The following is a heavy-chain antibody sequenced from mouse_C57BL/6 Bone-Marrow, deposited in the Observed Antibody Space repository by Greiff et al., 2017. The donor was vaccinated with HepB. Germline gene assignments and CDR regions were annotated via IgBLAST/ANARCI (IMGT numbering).Heavy chain of an antibody. CDR2: ISSGSSTI. CDR3: ARPDDRLAWFAY. D-gene: IGHD2-3*01. Sequence: EVQLQQSGGGLVKPGGSLKLSCAASGFTFSDYGMHWVRQAPEKGLEWVAYISSGSSTIYYADTVKGRFTISRDNAKNTLFLQMTSLRSEDTAMYYCARPDDRLAWFAYWGQGTLVTVSA. CDR1: GFTFSDYG. V-gene: IGHV5-17*01. J-gene: IGHJ3*01.